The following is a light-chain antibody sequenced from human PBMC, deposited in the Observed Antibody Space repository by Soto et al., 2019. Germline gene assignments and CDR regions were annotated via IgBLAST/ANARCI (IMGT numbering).Light chain of an antibody. CDR2: STI. CDR3: LIDYAAAQPWV. Sequence: QTVVTQEPSLTVSPVGTVTLTCASSTGAVTSGHYPNWFQQKPGQAPRALIYSTINKHSWTPARFSRSLLGGKAALTLSGVQPEDEADYSCLIDYAAAQPWVFGGGTKLTFL. V-gene: IGLV7-43*01. J-gene: IGLJ3*02. CDR1: TGAVTSGHY.